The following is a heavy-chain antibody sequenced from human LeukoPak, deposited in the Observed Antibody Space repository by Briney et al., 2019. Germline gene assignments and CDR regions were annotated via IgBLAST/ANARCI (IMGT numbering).Heavy chain of an antibody. CDR1: GYTFTGYY. V-gene: IGHV1-2*06. D-gene: IGHD3-3*01. CDR3: ARDLAQTTYYDFWSGYYGGYYFDY. Sequence: GASVKVSCKASGYTFTGYYMHWVRQAPGQGLEWVGRINPNSGGTNYAQKFQGRVTMTRDTSISTAYMELSRLRSDDTAVYYCARDLAQTTYYDFWSGYYGGYYFDYWGQGTLVTVSS. CDR2: INPNSGGT. J-gene: IGHJ4*02.